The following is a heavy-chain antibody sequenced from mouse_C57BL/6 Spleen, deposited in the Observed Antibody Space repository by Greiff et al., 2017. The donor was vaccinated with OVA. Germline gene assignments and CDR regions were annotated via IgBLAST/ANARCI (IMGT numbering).Heavy chain of an antibody. D-gene: IGHD2-3*01. Sequence: VMLVESGAELVKPGASVKISCKASGYAFSSYWMNWVKQRPGKGLEWIGQIYPGDGDTNYNGKFKGKATLTADKSSSTAYMQLSSLTSEDSAVYFCAKGDGYYEDYAMDYWGQGTSVTVSS. CDR1: GYAFSSYW. CDR3: AKGDGYYEDYAMDY. CDR2: IYPGDGDT. V-gene: IGHV1-80*01. J-gene: IGHJ4*01.